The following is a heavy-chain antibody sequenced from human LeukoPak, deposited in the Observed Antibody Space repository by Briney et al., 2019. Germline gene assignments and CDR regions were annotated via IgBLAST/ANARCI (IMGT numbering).Heavy chain of an antibody. V-gene: IGHV3-15*01. Sequence: GGSLRLSCKGSGFTFTNACMSWVRLAPGKGLERVGHIKSQTDGGTTDYAAPVKGRFTISRDDSKNTLYLQLNSLKTEDTAVYYCTTGTWIQLWLADYWGQGTLVTVSS. CDR1: GFTFTNAC. CDR2: IKSQTDGGTT. D-gene: IGHD5-18*01. CDR3: TTGTWIQLWLADY. J-gene: IGHJ4*02.